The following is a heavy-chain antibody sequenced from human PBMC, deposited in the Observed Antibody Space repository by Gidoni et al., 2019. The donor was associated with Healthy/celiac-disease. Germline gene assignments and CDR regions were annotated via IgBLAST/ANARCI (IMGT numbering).Heavy chain of an antibody. CDR1: GFTFSSYA. J-gene: IGHJ6*02. V-gene: IGHV3-30-3*01. Sequence: QVQLVESGGGVVQPGRSLRLSCAASGFTFSSYAMHWVRQAPGKGLEWVAVISYDGSNKYYADSVKGRFTISRDNSKNTLYLQMNSLRAEDTAVYYCARSVPDSSGYRNYGMDVWGQGTTVTVSS. CDR3: ARSVPDSSGYRNYGMDV. D-gene: IGHD3-22*01. CDR2: ISYDGSNK.